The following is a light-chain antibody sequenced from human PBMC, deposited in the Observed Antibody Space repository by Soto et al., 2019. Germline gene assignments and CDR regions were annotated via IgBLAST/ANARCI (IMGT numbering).Light chain of an antibody. J-gene: IGKJ5*01. Sequence: DIQMTQSPSTLSASVGDRFTITCRASQSISSWLSWYQQKPGKAPKLLIYAASTLQSGVPSRFSGTGFGTDFTLTISSLQPEDFAAYYCRQANSFPITFGQGTRRENK. CDR2: AAS. CDR1: QSISSW. V-gene: IGKV1-12*01. CDR3: RQANSFPIT.